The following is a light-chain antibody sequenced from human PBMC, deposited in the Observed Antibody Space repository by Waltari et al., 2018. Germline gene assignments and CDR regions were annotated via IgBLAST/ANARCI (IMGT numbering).Light chain of an antibody. Sequence: EIVLTQSPGTLSLSPGERATLSCRASQSVTRTLAWYQQKPGQAPRLLIYGASNRATGIPDRFSGSGSGTAFSLTISRLEPEDFAVYYCQHYLRLPATFGQGTKVEIK. CDR3: QHYLRLPAT. CDR2: GAS. V-gene: IGKV3-20*01. CDR1: QSVTRT. J-gene: IGKJ1*01.